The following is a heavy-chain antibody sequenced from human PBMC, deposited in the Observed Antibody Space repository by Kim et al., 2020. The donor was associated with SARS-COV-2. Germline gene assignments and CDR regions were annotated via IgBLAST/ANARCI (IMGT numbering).Heavy chain of an antibody. V-gene: IGHV1-18*01. CDR1: GYTFTSYG. Sequence: ASVKVSCKASGYTFTSYGISWVRQAPGQGLEWMGWISAYNGNTNYAQKLQGRVTMTTDTSTSTAYMELRSLRSDDTAVYYCARDQENWNAGLWFDPWGQGTLVTVSS. CDR2: ISAYNGNT. D-gene: IGHD1-1*01. CDR3: ARDQENWNAGLWFDP. J-gene: IGHJ5*02.